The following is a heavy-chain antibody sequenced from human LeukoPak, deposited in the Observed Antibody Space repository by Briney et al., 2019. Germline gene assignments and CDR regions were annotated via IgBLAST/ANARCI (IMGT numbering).Heavy chain of an antibody. V-gene: IGHV3-23*01. CDR3: AKEGGSCSSSSCSDYFDS. D-gene: IGHD2-2*01. J-gene: IGHJ4*02. CDR1: GFTFSRHA. Sequence: GGSLRLSCAASGFTFSRHAMSRVRQAPGKGLQWVSTISGGGGSTYYADSVKGRSTISRDNSKDTLYLQVNSLSPEDTAVYFCAKEGGSCSSSSCSDYFDSWGQGTLVTVSS. CDR2: ISGGGGST.